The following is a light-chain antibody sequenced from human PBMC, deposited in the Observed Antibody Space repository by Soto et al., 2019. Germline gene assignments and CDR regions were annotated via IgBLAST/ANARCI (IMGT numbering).Light chain of an antibody. J-gene: IGKJ1*01. Sequence: DIQMTQSPSTLSAFVGDRVTITCRASQPVYTWLAWYQQKPGKAPQLLISKVSTLAKGVPSRFSGSGSGPEFTLTISSLQSDDFAIYYCQQYIDYPWTFGQGTNVEIK. CDR1: QPVYTW. CDR3: QQYIDYPWT. V-gene: IGKV1-5*03. CDR2: KVS.